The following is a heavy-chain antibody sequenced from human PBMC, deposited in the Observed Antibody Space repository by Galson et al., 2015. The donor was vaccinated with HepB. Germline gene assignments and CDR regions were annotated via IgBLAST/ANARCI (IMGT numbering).Heavy chain of an antibody. Sequence: SLRLSCAASGFTFSKFAMSWVRQAPGKGLEWVSTISVSNGRTYYADSVKGRFTISRDNSKNTLFLQMYSLRVEDTAVYYCAKRPPYDYGDPNYFDSWGQGTLVTVSS. J-gene: IGHJ4*02. CDR1: GFTFSKFA. CDR2: ISVSNGRT. CDR3: AKRPPYDYGDPNYFDS. V-gene: IGHV3-23*01. D-gene: IGHD4-17*01.